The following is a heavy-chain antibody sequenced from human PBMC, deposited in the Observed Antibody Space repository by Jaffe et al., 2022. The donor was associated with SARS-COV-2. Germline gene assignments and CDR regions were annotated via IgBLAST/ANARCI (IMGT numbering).Heavy chain of an antibody. CDR1: GDSINNYY. D-gene: IGHD5-12*01. CDR3: ARLAFGYGDHKRKPTYFDL. V-gene: IGHV4-59*01. CDR2: IYYSGNT. Sequence: QVQLQESGPRLVKPSETLSLTCSVSGDSINNYYWSWIRQPPGKGLEWIGYIYYSGNTDYNPSLKSRVTLSIDTSKNQFSLKVISVSAADTAVYYCARLAFGYGDHKRKPTYFDLWDQGTLVTVSS. J-gene: IGHJ4*02.